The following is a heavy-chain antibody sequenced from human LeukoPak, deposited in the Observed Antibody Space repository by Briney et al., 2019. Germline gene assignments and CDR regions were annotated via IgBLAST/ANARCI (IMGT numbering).Heavy chain of an antibody. CDR3: ARVPGSSSWPYYYYYMDV. V-gene: IGHV1-2*02. CDR1: GYTFTGYY. J-gene: IGHJ6*03. D-gene: IGHD6-13*01. CDR2: INPNSGGT. Sequence: ASVKVSCKASGYTFTGYYMHWVRQAPGQGLEWMGWINPNSGGTNYAQKFQGRVTMTRDTSISTAYMELSSLRSEDTAVYYCARVPGSSSWPYYYYYMDVWGKGTTVTVSS.